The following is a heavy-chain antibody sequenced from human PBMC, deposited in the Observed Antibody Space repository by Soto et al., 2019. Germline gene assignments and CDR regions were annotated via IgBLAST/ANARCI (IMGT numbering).Heavy chain of an antibody. J-gene: IGHJ5*02. CDR1: GYTFTSYY. Sequence: GASVKVSCKASGYTFTSYYMHWVRQAPGQGLEWMGIINPSGGSTSYAQKFQGRVTMTRDTSTSTVYMELSSLRSEDTAVYYCARVAGQDSSSWFQGPNWFDPWGQGTLVTVLL. CDR3: ARVAGQDSSSWFQGPNWFDP. CDR2: INPSGGST. D-gene: IGHD6-13*01. V-gene: IGHV1-46*01.